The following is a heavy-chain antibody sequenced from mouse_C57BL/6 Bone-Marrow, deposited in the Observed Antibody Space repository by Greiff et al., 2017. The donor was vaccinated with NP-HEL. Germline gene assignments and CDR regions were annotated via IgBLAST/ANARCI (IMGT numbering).Heavy chain of an antibody. CDR3: ARSDSNYVWWCFDV. CDR1: GSTFTSYW. CDR2: IDRSASYT. D-gene: IGHD2-5*01. V-gene: IGHV1-69*01. Sequence: QVQLQQPGAELVMPGASVKLSCKASGSTFTSYWMHWVKQRPGQGLEWIGEIDRSASYTNYNQKFTCTPTLPVDKSSSTTYMLLISLTSEDSAVYYCARSDSNYVWWCFDVWGTETTVTASS. J-gene: IGHJ1*03.